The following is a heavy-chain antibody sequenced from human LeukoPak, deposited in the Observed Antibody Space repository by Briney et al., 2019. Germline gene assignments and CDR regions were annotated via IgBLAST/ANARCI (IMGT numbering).Heavy chain of an antibody. J-gene: IGHJ2*01. CDR2: IYYSGST. CDR1: GGSISSYY. CDR3: AKNLLGSVAYSWYFDL. D-gene: IGHD2-15*01. Sequence: SETLSLTCTVSGGSISSYYWTGIRQPPGKGLEWIGNIYYSGSTIYNPSLKSRVTISVDTSKNQFSLKLSSVTAADTAVYYCAKNLLGSVAYSWYFDLWGRGTLVTVSS. V-gene: IGHV4-59*01.